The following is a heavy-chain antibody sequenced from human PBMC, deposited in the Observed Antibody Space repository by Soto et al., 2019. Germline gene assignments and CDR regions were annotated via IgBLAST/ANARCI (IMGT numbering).Heavy chain of an antibody. V-gene: IGHV4-59*01. Sequence: SETLSLTCTVSGGSISTYSWNWIRQAPGKGLEWIGYIYYGGSTNYNPSLKSRVTISIDTSMNQFSLKLSSVTAADTAVYFFARRVLTAAQISSDNWFDPWGQGTLVTVSS. CDR3: ARRVLTAAQISSDNWFDP. CDR2: IYYGGST. D-gene: IGHD1-20*01. CDR1: GGSISTYS. J-gene: IGHJ5*02.